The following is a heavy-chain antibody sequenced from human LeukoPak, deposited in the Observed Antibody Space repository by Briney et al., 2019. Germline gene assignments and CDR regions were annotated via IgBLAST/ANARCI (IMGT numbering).Heavy chain of an antibody. CDR1: GYSISSGYY. CDR2: IYYSGST. J-gene: IGHJ4*02. D-gene: IGHD3-3*01. CDR3: ARAFRLRFLEWLLHFDY. V-gene: IGHV4-38-2*01. Sequence: SETLSLTCAVSGYSISSGYYWGWIRQPPGKGLEWIGSIYYSGSTYYNPSLKSRVTISVDTSKNQFSLKLSSVTAADTAVYYCARAFRLRFLEWLLHFDYWGQGTLVTVSS.